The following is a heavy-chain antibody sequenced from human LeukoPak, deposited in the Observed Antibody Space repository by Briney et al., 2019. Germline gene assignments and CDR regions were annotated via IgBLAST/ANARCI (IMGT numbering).Heavy chain of an antibody. J-gene: IGHJ4*02. CDR3: ARDRYNYGYEVDY. Sequence: GGSLRLSCAASGFTFGSYGINWVRQAPGKGLEWVSSISSSSSYIYYADSVKGRFTISRDNAKNSLYLQMNSLRAEDTAVYYCARDRYNYGYEVDYWGQGTLVAVSS. CDR1: GFTFGSYG. V-gene: IGHV3-21*01. D-gene: IGHD5-18*01. CDR2: ISSSSSYI.